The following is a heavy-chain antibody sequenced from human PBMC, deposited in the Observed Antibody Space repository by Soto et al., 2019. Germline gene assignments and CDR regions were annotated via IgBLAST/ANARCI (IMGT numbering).Heavy chain of an antibody. D-gene: IGHD3-3*02. CDR1: GFTFSNYA. Sequence: GGSLRLSCAASGFTFSNYAMTWVRQAPGKGLEWVAVISFDGSTKYYIDSVKGRFTISRDNSKNTLDLQMNSLRPEDTAVYYCAKDSGYHFWSGDYTPFDFWGQGIQVTVSS. V-gene: IGHV3-30*18. CDR2: ISFDGSTK. CDR3: AKDSGYHFWSGDYTPFDF. J-gene: IGHJ4*02.